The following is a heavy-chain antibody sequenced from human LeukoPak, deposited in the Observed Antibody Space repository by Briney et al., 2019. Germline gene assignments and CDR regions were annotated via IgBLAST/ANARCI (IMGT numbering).Heavy chain of an antibody. CDR3: AKGPESGYDT. D-gene: IGHD5-12*01. CDR2: ISSTGGGT. Sequence: PGGSLRLSCAASGFTFSSYAMSWVRQAPGKGLEWVSAISSTGGGTYYADSAKGRFTISRDNSKNTLYLQMNSLRAEDTAVYYCAKGPESGYDTWGQRTLVTVSS. CDR1: GFTFSSYA. V-gene: IGHV3-23*01. J-gene: IGHJ5*02.